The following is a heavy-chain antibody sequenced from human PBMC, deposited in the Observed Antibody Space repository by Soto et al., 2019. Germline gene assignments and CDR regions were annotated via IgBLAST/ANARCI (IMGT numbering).Heavy chain of an antibody. CDR3: ARFCMGYYYDSSGYKLGKLHCYYGMDV. CDR2: IYYSGST. V-gene: IGHV4-39*01. J-gene: IGHJ6*02. D-gene: IGHD3-22*01. CDR1: GGSISSSSYY. Sequence: TSETLSLTCTVSGGSISSSSYYWGWIRQPPGKGLEWIGSIYYSGSTYYNPSLKSRVTISVDTSKNQFSLKLSSVTAADTAVYYCARFCMGYYYDSSGYKLGKLHCYYGMDVWGQGTTVTVS.